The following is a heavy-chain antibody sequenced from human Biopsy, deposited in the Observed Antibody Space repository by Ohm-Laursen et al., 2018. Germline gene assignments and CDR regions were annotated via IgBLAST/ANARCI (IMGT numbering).Heavy chain of an antibody. CDR2: IFYRGST. CDR1: NVSFSSFY. Sequence: PSDTLSLTCAVYNVSFSSFYWSWIRQPPGKGLEWIGSIFYRGSTHYKPSLKSRVTILVDTSKNQFSLKLNSVTAADTAVYYCGRREVVITHDAFDTWGQGTMVTVSS. D-gene: IGHD3-22*01. CDR3: GRREVVITHDAFDT. J-gene: IGHJ3*02. V-gene: IGHV4-34*12.